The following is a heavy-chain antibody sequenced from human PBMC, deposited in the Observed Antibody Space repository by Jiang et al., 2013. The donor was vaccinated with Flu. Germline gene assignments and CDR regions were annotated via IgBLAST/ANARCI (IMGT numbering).Heavy chain of an antibody. V-gene: IGHV1-69*01. CDR1: GDTFSIYG. CDR3: ATLGYCSDSTCHKGYYHYYYMDV. J-gene: IGHJ6*03. CDR2: IIPIFVTS. Sequence: SGAEVRKPGSSVKVSCKASGDTFSIYGFSWLRQAPGHGLEWMGGIIPIFVTSKYAQKFQGRVTITADDSTSTVYMELTSLMPEDTAVYYCATLGYCSDSTCHKGYYHYYYMDVWGKGTSVTVSS. D-gene: IGHD2-2*02.